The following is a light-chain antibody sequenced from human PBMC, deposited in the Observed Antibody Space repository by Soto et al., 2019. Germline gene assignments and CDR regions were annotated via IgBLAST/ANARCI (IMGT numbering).Light chain of an antibody. Sequence: DIQMTQSPSSLSASVGDRVTITCRASQSISNYLNWYQQKPGKAPKLLIYTASSLQSGVPSRFSGSGSGTDFTLTISSLQPEDFATYYCQQSYNTLHTFGQGTKLEIK. V-gene: IGKV1-39*01. J-gene: IGKJ2*01. CDR2: TAS. CDR3: QQSYNTLHT. CDR1: QSISNY.